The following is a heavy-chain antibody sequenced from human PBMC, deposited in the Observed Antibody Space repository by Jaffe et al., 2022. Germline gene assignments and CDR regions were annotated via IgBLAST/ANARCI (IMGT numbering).Heavy chain of an antibody. CDR2: ISWDGGST. D-gene: IGHD3-22*01. Sequence: EVQLVESGGVVVQPGGSLRLSCAASGFTFDDYAMHWVRQAPGKGLEWVSLISWDGGSTYYADSVKGRFTISRDNSKNSLYLQMNSLRAEDTALYYCATLGNLDYYDSSGYYRVNAFDIWGQGTMVTVSS. CDR1: GFTFDDYA. V-gene: IGHV3-43D*04. CDR3: ATLGNLDYYDSSGYYRVNAFDI. J-gene: IGHJ3*02.